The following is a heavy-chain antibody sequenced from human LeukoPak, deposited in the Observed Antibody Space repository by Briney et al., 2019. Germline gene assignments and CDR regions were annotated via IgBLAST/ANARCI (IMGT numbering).Heavy chain of an antibody. V-gene: IGHV3-30-3*01. D-gene: IGHD2-15*01. Sequence: PGGSLRLSCAASGFTFSSYAMHWVRQAPGKGLEWVAVISYDGSNKYYADSVKGRFTISRDNSKNTLYLQMNSLRAEDTAVYYCARGGPWGIVVVVAARFGFDYWGQGTLVTVSS. CDR2: ISYDGSNK. J-gene: IGHJ4*02. CDR1: GFTFSSYA. CDR3: ARGGPWGIVVVVAARFGFDY.